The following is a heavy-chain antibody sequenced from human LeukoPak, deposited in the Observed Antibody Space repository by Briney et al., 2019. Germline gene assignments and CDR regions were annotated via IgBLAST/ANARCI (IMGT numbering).Heavy chain of an antibody. CDR2: IRTYNGNT. CDR1: GYTFTSYG. Sequence: GASVKVSCKASGYTFTSYGNSWVRQAPAQGLEWMGWIRTYNGNTNYAQKFPDKVTITTDRYTTKAYLELRGLRSDESAGYYCARHKGRWVLFRFFYYWRQGTRVTVSS. D-gene: IGHD1-1*01. V-gene: IGHV1-18*01. CDR3: ARHKGRWVLFRFFYY. J-gene: IGHJ4*02.